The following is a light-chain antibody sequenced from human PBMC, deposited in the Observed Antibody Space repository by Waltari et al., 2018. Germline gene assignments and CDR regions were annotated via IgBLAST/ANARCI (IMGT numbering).Light chain of an antibody. J-gene: IGLJ1*01. CDR2: GVT. CDR1: NSDVGAYNY. CDR3: SSYAHNNHFV. Sequence: QSVLTQPPSATGSPGQSVTISCTGTNSDVGAYNYVSWYQQHPGKVPKLLIYGVTKRPSGCPDRFSCSKSGNTASLTVSGLQADDEADYYCSSYAHNNHFVFGTGTKVTVL. V-gene: IGLV2-8*01.